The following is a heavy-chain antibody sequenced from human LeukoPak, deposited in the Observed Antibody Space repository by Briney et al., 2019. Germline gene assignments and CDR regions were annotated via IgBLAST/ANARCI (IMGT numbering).Heavy chain of an antibody. CDR2: IYSGGST. V-gene: IGHV3-53*01. CDR1: GFTFSAYY. J-gene: IGHJ4*02. Sequence: GGSLRLSCAASGFTFSAYYMTWIRQAPGKGLEWVSVIYSGGSTYYADSAKGRFTISRDNSKNTLYLQMKSLRVEDTAVYYCARGVREGSLDYWGQGTLVTVSS. CDR3: ARGVREGSLDY. D-gene: IGHD5-24*01.